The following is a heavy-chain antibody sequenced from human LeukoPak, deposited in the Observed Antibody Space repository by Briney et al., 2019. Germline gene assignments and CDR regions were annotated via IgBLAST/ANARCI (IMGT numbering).Heavy chain of an antibody. Sequence: GGSLRLSCAASGFTFSSYAMSWVRQAPGKGLEWVSAISGSGGSTYYADSVKGRFTISGDNSKNTLYLQMNSLRAEDTAVYYCASRPPSETYFAVFDYWGQGTLVTVSS. D-gene: IGHD1-26*01. CDR1: GFTFSSYA. V-gene: IGHV3-23*01. CDR2: ISGSGGST. J-gene: IGHJ4*02. CDR3: ASRPPSETYFAVFDY.